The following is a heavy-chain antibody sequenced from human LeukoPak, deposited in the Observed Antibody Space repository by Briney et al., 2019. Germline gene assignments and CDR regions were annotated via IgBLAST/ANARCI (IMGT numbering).Heavy chain of an antibody. CDR3: SPWSGLDV. CDR2: IKDKTDGETT. Sequence: GGSLRLSCAASGFTFSNAWMTWVRQAPGKGLEWVGRIKDKTDGETTDYGAPVKGRFIISREDSKNTVYLQMNSLIPEDTAVYYCSPWSGLDVWGQGTTVTVSS. D-gene: IGHD3-3*01. CDR1: GFTFSNAW. V-gene: IGHV3-15*01. J-gene: IGHJ6*02.